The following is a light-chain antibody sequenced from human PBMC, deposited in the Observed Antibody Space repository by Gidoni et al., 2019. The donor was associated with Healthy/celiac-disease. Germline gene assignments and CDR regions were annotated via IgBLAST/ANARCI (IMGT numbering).Light chain of an antibody. CDR2: LGS. CDR3: MQALQTGA. CDR1: QSLLHSNGYNY. J-gene: IGKJ1*01. Sequence: DIVMTQSPLSLPVTPGEPASISCRSSQSLLHSNGYNYLDWYLQKPGQSPQLLIYLGSHRASGVPDRFSGSGSGTDFTLKISRVEAEDVVVYSCMQALQTGAFGQVTKVEIK. V-gene: IGKV2-28*01.